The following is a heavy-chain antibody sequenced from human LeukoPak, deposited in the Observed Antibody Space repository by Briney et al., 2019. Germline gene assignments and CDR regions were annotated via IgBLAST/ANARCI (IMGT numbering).Heavy chain of an antibody. CDR2: ISGSGGST. CDR3: ARGWIDEGEVNWFDP. CDR1: GFTFSSYA. D-gene: IGHD1-1*01. J-gene: IGHJ5*02. Sequence: GGSLRLSCAASGFTFSSYAMSWVRQAPGKGLEWVSAISGSGGSTYYADSVKGRFTISRDNSKNTLYLQMNSLRAEDTAVYYCARGWIDEGEVNWFDPWGQGTLVTVSS. V-gene: IGHV3-23*01.